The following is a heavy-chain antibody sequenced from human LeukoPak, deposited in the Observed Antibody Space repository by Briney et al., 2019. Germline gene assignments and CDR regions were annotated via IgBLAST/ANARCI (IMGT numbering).Heavy chain of an antibody. V-gene: IGHV3-7*01. Sequence: GGSLRLSCAASGFTFSSYWMSWVRQAPGKGLEWVANIKQDGSEKYYVDSVKGRFTISRDNAKNTLYLQMNSLRAEDTAVYYCAKAVAAAGTGGYLWGQGTLVTVSS. J-gene: IGHJ4*02. CDR1: GFTFSSYW. CDR2: IKQDGSEK. CDR3: AKAVAAAGTGGYL. D-gene: IGHD6-13*01.